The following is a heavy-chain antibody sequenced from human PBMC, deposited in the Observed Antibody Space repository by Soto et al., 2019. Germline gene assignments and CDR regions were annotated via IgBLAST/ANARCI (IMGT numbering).Heavy chain of an antibody. Sequence: EVQLLESGGGLVQRGGSLRLSCAASGFIFNNYAMTWVRQAPGKGLEWVARVSGRGGSAYYADSVKGRLTISRDNSNNTLYLQMTNVRSEDTAVYYCVRRAGGAVVWYYDLWGRGTPVSVFS. J-gene: IGHJ2*01. CDR1: GFIFNNYA. V-gene: IGHV3-23*01. CDR3: VRRAGGAVVWYYDL. CDR2: VSGRGGSA. D-gene: IGHD2-21*01.